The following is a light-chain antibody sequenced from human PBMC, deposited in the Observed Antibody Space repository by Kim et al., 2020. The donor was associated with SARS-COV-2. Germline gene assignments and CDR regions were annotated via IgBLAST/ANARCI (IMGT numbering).Light chain of an antibody. Sequence: VGQRVRITCQGDSLRSYYASWYQQKPGQAPVLVIYGKNNRPSGIPDRFSGSSSGNTASLTITGAQAEDEADYYCNSRDSSGNHYVFGTGTKVTVL. J-gene: IGLJ1*01. CDR1: SLRSYY. CDR2: GKN. V-gene: IGLV3-19*01. CDR3: NSRDSSGNHYV.